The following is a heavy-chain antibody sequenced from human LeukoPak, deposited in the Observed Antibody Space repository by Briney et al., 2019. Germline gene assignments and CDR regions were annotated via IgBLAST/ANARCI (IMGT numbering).Heavy chain of an antibody. CDR1: GFTFSSYA. J-gene: IGHJ6*02. D-gene: IGHD6-19*01. CDR2: ISYDGSNK. CDR3: AKAAVADRYYYYGIDV. Sequence: GGSLRLSCAASGFTFSSYAMHWVRQAPGKGLEWVAVISYDGSNKDYADSVKGRFTISRGNSKNTVYLQMNSLRTEDTAVYYCAKAAVADRYYYYGIDVWGQGTTVTVSS. V-gene: IGHV3-30*04.